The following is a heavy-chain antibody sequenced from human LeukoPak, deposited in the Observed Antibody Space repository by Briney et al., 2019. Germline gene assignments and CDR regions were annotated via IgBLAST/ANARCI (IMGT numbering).Heavy chain of an antibody. Sequence: GGSLRLSCAASGFTFDDYGMSWVRQVPGKGLEWVSGINWNGASTGYADSVKGRFTISRDNAKNSLYLQMNSLRVEDTALYYCTRDPLSLGYCSSSSCYADYSGMDVWGQGTTVTVSS. CDR2: INWNGAST. CDR3: TRDPLSLGYCSSSSCYADYSGMDV. J-gene: IGHJ6*02. V-gene: IGHV3-20*04. CDR1: GFTFDDYG. D-gene: IGHD2-2*01.